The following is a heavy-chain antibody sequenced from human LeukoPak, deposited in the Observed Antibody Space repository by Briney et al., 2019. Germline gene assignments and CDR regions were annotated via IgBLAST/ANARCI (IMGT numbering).Heavy chain of an antibody. CDR3: AKGLRYRHAYYYYGMDV. CDR2: ISWDGGST. Sequence: GGSLRLSCAASGFTFDDYTMHWVRHAPGEGLEWVSLISWDGGSTYYADSVKGRFTISRDNSKNSLYLQMNSLRTEDTALYYCAKGLRYRHAYYYYGMDVWGQGTTVTVSS. D-gene: IGHD3-9*01. CDR1: GFTFDDYT. V-gene: IGHV3-43*01. J-gene: IGHJ6*02.